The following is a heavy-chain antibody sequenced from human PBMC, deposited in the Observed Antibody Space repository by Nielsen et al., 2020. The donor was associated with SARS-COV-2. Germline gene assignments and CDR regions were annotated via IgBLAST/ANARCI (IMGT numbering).Heavy chain of an antibody. D-gene: IGHD6-6*01. J-gene: IGHJ5*02. CDR2: IYPGDSDT. CDR3: ARQNLGDEYSSSRGWFDP. Sequence: VRQMPGKGLEWMGIIYPGDSDTRYSPSFQGQVTISADKSISTAYLQWSSLKASDTAMYCCARQNLGDEYSSSRGWFDPWGQGTLVTVSS. V-gene: IGHV5-51*01.